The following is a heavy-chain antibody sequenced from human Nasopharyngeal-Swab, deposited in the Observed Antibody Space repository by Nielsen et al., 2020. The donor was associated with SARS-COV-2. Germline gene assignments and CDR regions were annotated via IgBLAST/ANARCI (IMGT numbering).Heavy chain of an antibody. CDR1: GFTFSSYE. CDR2: ISSSGSTI. V-gene: IGHV3-48*03. D-gene: IGHD6-13*01. CDR3: ARVPGIAAADNEGDACDI. Sequence: GESLKISCAASGFTFSSYEMNWVRQAPGKGLEWVSYISSSGSTIYYADSVKGRFTISRDNAKNSLYLQMNSLRAEDTAVYYCARVPGIAAADNEGDACDIWGQGTMVTVSS. J-gene: IGHJ3*02.